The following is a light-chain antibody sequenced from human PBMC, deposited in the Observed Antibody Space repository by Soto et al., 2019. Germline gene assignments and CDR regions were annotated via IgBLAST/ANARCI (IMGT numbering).Light chain of an antibody. J-gene: IGKJ2*01. CDR1: QRLSSN. CDR2: GAS. V-gene: IGKV3-15*01. CDR3: HQYDDGPYT. Sequence: EIVLTQAPVTLSVSPGERVTISCRASQRLSSNLAWYQQRPGQTPRLLIYGASTRATGIPVRFSGSGSGTEFTLTISSLQSEDFAVYYCHQYDDGPYTFGQGTKVDIK.